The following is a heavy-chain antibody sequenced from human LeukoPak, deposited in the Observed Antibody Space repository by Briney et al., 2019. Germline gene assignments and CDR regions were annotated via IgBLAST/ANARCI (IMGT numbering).Heavy chain of an antibody. CDR2: VYYSGST. Sequence: PSETLSLTCTVSGDSINTYYWNWVRQPPVKGLDCIGNVYYSGSTNYNPSLKSRVTISIDTSKNQFSLNLNSVTAADTAVYYCARGWCSGGACPIDYWGQGTLLTVSS. V-gene: IGHV4-59*01. CDR1: GDSINTYY. D-gene: IGHD2-15*01. CDR3: ARGWCSGGACPIDY. J-gene: IGHJ4*02.